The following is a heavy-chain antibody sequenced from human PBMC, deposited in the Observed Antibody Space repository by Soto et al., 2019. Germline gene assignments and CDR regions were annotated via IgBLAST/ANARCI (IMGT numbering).Heavy chain of an antibody. CDR1: GYTFTSYG. CDR2: ISAYNGNT. J-gene: IGHJ6*02. V-gene: IGHV1-18*01. D-gene: IGHD3-3*01. CDR3: ARDGVTIFGVVNRPYYYYGMDV. Sequence: GASVKVSCKASGYTFTSYGISWVRQAPGQGLEWMGWISAYNGNTNYAQKLQGRVTMTTDTSTSTAYMELRSLRSDDTAVYYCARDGVTIFGVVNRPYYYYGMDVWGQGTTVTVSS.